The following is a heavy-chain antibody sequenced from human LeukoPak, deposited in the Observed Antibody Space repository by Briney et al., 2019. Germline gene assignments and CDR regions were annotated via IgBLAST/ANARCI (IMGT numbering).Heavy chain of an antibody. CDR3: AKLWLAVMEGSHIAAAGFDY. D-gene: IGHD6-13*01. Sequence: PGGSLRLSCAASGFTFSSYSMNWVRQAPGKGLEWVSSISSSSSYIYYADSVKGRFTISRDNSKNTLYLQMNSLRAEDTAVYYCAKLWLAVMEGSHIAAAGFDYWGQGTLVTVSS. CDR1: GFTFSSYS. J-gene: IGHJ4*02. CDR2: ISSSSSYI. V-gene: IGHV3-21*04.